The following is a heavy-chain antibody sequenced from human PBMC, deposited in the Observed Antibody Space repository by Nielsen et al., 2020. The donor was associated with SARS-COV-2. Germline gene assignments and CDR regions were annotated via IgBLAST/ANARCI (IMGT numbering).Heavy chain of an antibody. J-gene: IGHJ4*02. CDR2: IYPDESDT. CDR3: ARHIYSGSWGDF. CDR1: GYRFTNYW. V-gene: IGHV5-51*01. Sequence: GESLKISCKASGYRFTNYWIGWVRQMPGKGLEWMGIIYPDESDTRYSPSFQGQVTISVDKSISTAYLQWSRLTASDSAMYYCARHIYSGSWGDFWGQGTLVTVAS. D-gene: IGHD5-12*01.